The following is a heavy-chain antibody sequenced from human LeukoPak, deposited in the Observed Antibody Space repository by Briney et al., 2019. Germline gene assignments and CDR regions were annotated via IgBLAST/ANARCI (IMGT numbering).Heavy chain of an antibody. V-gene: IGHV4-34*01. CDR1: GGSFSGYY. D-gene: IGHD2-2*01. CDR3: ARGPLCSSISCYGDAFDI. Sequence: PSETLSLTCAVYGGSFSGYYWSWIRQPPGKGLEWIGEINHSGSTNYNPSLKSRDTISVDTSKNQFSLKLSSVTAADTAVYYCARGPLCSSISCYGDAFDIWGQGTMVTVSS. J-gene: IGHJ3*02. CDR2: INHSGST.